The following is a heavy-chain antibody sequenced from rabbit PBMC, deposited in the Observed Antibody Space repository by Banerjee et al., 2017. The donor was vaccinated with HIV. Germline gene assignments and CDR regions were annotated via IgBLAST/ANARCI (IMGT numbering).Heavy chain of an antibody. CDR3: ARRFHSSDWGAFDP. CDR1: GFDFSSYYM. D-gene: IGHD4-1*01. CDR2: IYAVSSSIT. V-gene: IGHV1S45*01. J-gene: IGHJ2*01. Sequence: QQQLEETGGGLVQPGGSLTLSCKASGFDFSSYYMNWVRQAPGKGLEWIGRIYAVSSSITYYASWAKGRFTISKTSSTTVTLQMTSLTVADTATYFCARRFHSSDWGAFDPWGQGTLVTVS.